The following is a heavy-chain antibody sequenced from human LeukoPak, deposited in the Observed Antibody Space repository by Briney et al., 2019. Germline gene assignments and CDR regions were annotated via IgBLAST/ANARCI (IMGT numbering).Heavy chain of an antibody. J-gene: IGHJ5*02. CDR2: MNPNSGNT. CDR3: ARGVDYYNWFDP. CDR1: GYTFTSYD. V-gene: IGHV1-8*01. D-gene: IGHD5-12*01. Sequence: ASVKVSCKASGYTFTSYDINWVRQATGQGFEWMGWMNPNSGNTGYAQKFQGRVTMTGNNSISTAYMELSSLRSEDTAVYYCARGVDYYNWFDPWGQGTLVTVSS.